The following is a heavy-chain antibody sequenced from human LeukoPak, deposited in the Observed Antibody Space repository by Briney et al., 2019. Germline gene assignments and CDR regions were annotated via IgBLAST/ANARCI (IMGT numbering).Heavy chain of an antibody. V-gene: IGHV1-8*01. D-gene: IGHD3-10*01. Sequence: ASVKVSCKASGYTFTSYDINWVRQATGQGLEWMGWMNPNSGNTGYAQKFQGRVTMTRNTSISTAYMELSSLRSEDTAVYYCARAFTMVRGVIQAPMCYWGQGTLVTVSS. CDR3: ARAFTMVRGVIQAPMCY. CDR1: GYTFTSYD. J-gene: IGHJ4*02. CDR2: MNPNSGNT.